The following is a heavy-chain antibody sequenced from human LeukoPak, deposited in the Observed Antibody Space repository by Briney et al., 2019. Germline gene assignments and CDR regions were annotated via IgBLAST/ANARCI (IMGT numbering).Heavy chain of an antibody. J-gene: IGHJ5*02. CDR1: GGSFSGYY. D-gene: IGHD5-18*01. CDR3: ARGGWQSYGPNWFDP. Sequence: SETLSLTCAVYGGSFSGYYWSWIRQPPGNGLEWIGEINHSGSTNYNPSLTSRVTISVHTSKNQFSLKLSSVAAADTPGYYCARGGWQSYGPNWFDPWGQGTLVTVSS. V-gene: IGHV4-34*01. CDR2: INHSGST.